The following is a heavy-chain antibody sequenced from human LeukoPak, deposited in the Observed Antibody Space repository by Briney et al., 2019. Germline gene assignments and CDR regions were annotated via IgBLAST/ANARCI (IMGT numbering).Heavy chain of an antibody. CDR2: IRCDGSNK. CDR1: GFTFSSYG. V-gene: IGHV3-30*02. J-gene: IGHJ3*02. Sequence: TGGSLRLSCAASGFTFSSYGMYWVRQAPGKGLEWVAFIRCDGSNKYYAESVKGRPTISRDTSKSTLYLQMNSLRVEDTAVYYCAKESSSGWHDAFDIWGQGTMVTVSS. CDR3: AKESSSGWHDAFDI. D-gene: IGHD6-19*01.